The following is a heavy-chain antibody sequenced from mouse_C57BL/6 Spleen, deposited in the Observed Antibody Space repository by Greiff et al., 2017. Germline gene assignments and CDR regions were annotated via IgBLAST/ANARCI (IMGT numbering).Heavy chain of an antibody. CDR3: ARILRGAMDY. D-gene: IGHD1-1*01. CDR2: IRNKANGYTT. CDR1: GFTFTDYY. V-gene: IGHV7-3*01. Sequence: EVQLQESGGGLVQPGGSLSLSCAASGFTFTDYYMSWVRQPPGKALEWLGFIRNKANGYTTEYSASVKGRFTISRDNSQSILYLQMNALRAEDSATYYCARILRGAMDYWGQGTSVTVSS. J-gene: IGHJ4*01.